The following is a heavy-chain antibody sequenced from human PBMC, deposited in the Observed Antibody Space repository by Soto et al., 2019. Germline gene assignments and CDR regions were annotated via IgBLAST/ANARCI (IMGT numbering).Heavy chain of an antibody. CDR2: IDPSDSYT. Sequence: GESLKISCNGSVYIFTSYWISWGRQMPGKGLEWMGRIDPSDSYTNYSPSFQGHVTISADKSISTAYLQWSSLKASDTAMYYCARLRVAVATPDAFDIWGQGTMVTVSS. D-gene: IGHD6-19*01. CDR3: ARLRVAVATPDAFDI. CDR1: VYIFTSYW. J-gene: IGHJ3*02. V-gene: IGHV5-10-1*01.